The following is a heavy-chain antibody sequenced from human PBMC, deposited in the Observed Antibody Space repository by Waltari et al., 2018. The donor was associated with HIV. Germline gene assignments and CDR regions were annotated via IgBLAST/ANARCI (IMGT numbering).Heavy chain of an antibody. V-gene: IGHV3-53*01. J-gene: IGHJ5*02. CDR3: ATGVRYYGP. D-gene: IGHD3-22*01. CDR1: NSSISAKH. Sequence: EVLLAESGGGLIQPGGSLGLSCTASNSSISAKHVTWIRQAPGGSLEWVAVIYPDDTTHTADSVSGRFTISRAKSRTKVFLLMNSLFVDDTATYFCATGVRYYGPWGQGTRVTVSS. CDR2: IYPDDTT.